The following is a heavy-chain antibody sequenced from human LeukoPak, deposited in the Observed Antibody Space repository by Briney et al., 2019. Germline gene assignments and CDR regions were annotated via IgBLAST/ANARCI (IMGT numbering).Heavy chain of an antibody. CDR1: GFTFSSYA. D-gene: IGHD1-26*01. Sequence: GGSLRLSCAASGFTFSSYAMSWVRQAPGKGLEWVSAISGSGGSTYYADSVKGRSTISRDNSKNTLYLQMNSLRAEDTAVYYCAKIEATTSSPLYYYYMDVWGKGTTVTVSS. V-gene: IGHV3-23*01. J-gene: IGHJ6*03. CDR2: ISGSGGST. CDR3: AKIEATTSSPLYYYYMDV.